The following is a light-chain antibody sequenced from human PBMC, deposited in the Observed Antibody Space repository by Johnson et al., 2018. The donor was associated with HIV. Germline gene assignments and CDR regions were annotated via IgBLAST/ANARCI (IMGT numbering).Light chain of an antibody. CDR1: SSNIGNNY. J-gene: IGLJ1*01. CDR2: ENN. Sequence: HSVLTQPPSVSAAPGQKVTISCSGSSSNIGNNYVSWYQQLPGTAPKLLIYENNKRPSGIPDRFSGSKSGTSATLGITGLQTGDEGDYYCLPGDTGPRTYIFGSGTKVTVL. CDR3: LPGDTGPRTYI. V-gene: IGLV1-51*01.